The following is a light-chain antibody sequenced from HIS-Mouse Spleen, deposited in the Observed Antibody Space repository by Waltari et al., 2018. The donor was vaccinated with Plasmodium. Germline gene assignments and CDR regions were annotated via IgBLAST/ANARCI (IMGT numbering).Light chain of an antibody. Sequence: SYELTQPPSVSVSPGQTAWITCSGDALPKKYAYWYQQKSGQAPVLVIYEDSKRPSGIPEGFSGSSSGKMATLTISGAQVEDEADYYCYSTDSSGNHRVFGGGTKLTVL. CDR2: EDS. CDR3: YSTDSSGNHRV. V-gene: IGLV3-10*01. J-gene: IGLJ3*02. CDR1: ALPKKY.